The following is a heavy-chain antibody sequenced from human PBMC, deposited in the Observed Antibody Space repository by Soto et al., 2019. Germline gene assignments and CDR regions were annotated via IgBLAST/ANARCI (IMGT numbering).Heavy chain of an antibody. Sequence: GSLRLSCAAPGFTFSSYWMHWVRQAPGKGLVWVSRINSDGSSTSYADSVKGRFTISRDNAKNTLYLQMNSLRAEDTAVYYCARNNSGGYSGYDYGTYYYYGMDVWGQGTTVTVSS. CDR1: GFTFSSYW. V-gene: IGHV3-74*01. CDR3: ARNNSGGYSGYDYGTYYYYGMDV. J-gene: IGHJ6*02. D-gene: IGHD5-12*01. CDR2: INSDGSST.